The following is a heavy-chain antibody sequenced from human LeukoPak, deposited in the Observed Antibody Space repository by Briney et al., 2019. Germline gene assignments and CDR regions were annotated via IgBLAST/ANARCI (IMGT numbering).Heavy chain of an antibody. V-gene: IGHV1-69*05. CDR1: GGTFSSYA. D-gene: IGHD4-17*01. CDR2: IIPIFGTA. CDR3: ARGSTVTSEIDY. Sequence: SVKVSCKASGGTFSSYAISGVRQAPGQGLEWMGGIIPIFGTANYAQKFQGRVTITTDESTSTAYMELSSLRSEDTAVYYCARGSTVTSEIDYWGQGTLVTVSS. J-gene: IGHJ4*02.